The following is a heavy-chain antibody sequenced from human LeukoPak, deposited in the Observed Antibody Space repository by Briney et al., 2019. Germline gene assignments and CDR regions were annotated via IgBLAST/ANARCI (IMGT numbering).Heavy chain of an antibody. J-gene: IGHJ4*02. CDR3: AKDRGWYDY. D-gene: IGHD6-19*01. CDR1: GFTFDDYA. CDR2: ISGDGGST. V-gene: IGHV3-43*02. Sequence: GGSLKLSCAASGFTFDDYAMHWVRQAPGKGLEWVSLISGDGGSTYYADSVKGRFTISRDNSKNSLYLQMNSLRTEDTALYHCAKDRGWYDYWGQGTLVTVSS.